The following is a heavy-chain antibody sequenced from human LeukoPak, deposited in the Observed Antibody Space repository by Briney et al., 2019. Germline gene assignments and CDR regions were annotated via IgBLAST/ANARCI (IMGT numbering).Heavy chain of an antibody. CDR3: ARAFQSLGGLSLPDY. Sequence: GASVKVSCKASGYSFTNYAMNWVRQAPGQGLEWMGWIHPSTGNPTYAQGFTGRFVFSLDTSVSTTYLQISSLKAEDTAVYFRARAFQSLGGLSLPDYWGQGTLLTVSS. CDR2: IHPSTGNP. V-gene: IGHV7-4-1*02. CDR1: GYSFTNYA. J-gene: IGHJ4*02. D-gene: IGHD3-16*02.